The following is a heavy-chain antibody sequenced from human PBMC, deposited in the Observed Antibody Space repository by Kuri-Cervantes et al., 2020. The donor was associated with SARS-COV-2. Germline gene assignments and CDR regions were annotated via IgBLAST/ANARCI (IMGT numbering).Heavy chain of an antibody. CDR2: ISSSSSYI. V-gene: IGHV3-21*01. Sequence: GGSLRLSCAASGFTFSSYSMNWVRQAPGKGLGWVSSISSSSSYIYYADSVKGRFTISRDNAKNSLYLQMNSLRAENTAVYYCARAYYYDSSGYYSNWFDPWGQGTLVTVSS. J-gene: IGHJ5*02. D-gene: IGHD3-22*01. CDR1: GFTFSSYS. CDR3: ARAYYYDSSGYYSNWFDP.